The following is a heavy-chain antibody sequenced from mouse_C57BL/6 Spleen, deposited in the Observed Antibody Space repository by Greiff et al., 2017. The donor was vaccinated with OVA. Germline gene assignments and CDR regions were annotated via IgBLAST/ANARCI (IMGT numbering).Heavy chain of an antibody. CDR2: IDPSDSET. J-gene: IGHJ1*03. CDR3: ARLRDWYFDV. V-gene: IGHV1-52*01. D-gene: IGHD2-12*01. CDR1: GYTFTSYW. Sequence: VQLQQPGAELVRPGSSVKLSCKASGYTFTSYWMHWVKQRPIQGLEWIGNIDPSDSETHYTQKFKDKATLTVDKSSSTAYMQLSSLTSYDSAVYYCARLRDWYFDVWGTGTTVTVSS.